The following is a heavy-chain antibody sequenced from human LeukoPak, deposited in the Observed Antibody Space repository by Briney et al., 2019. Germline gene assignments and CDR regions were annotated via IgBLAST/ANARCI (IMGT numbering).Heavy chain of an antibody. CDR2: ISSSSSYI. Sequence: GGSLRLSCAASGFTFSSYSINWVRQAPGKGLEWVSSISSSSSYIYYADSVKGRFTISRDNAKNSLYLQMNSLRAEDTAVYYCARDVDPSHLLQRYCSGGSCPRGYGMDVWGQGTTVTVSS. CDR3: ARDVDPSHLLQRYCSGGSCPRGYGMDV. J-gene: IGHJ6*02. D-gene: IGHD2-15*01. V-gene: IGHV3-21*01. CDR1: GFTFSSYS.